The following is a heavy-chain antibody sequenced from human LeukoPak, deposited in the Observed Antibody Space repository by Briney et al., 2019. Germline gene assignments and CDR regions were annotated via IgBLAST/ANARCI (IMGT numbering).Heavy chain of an antibody. CDR2: NSDSGST. V-gene: IGHV4-59*01. CDR1: GGSINGYY. J-gene: IGHJ5*02. Sequence: SETLSLTCTVSGGSINGYYWTWIRQPPGKGLEWIGYNSDSGSTNYNPSLKSRVTMSVDSSNTEFSLRLNSVTAADTAVYYCARVFRGAVTSNWFDPWGQGTLVTVSS. D-gene: IGHD4-17*01. CDR3: ARVFRGAVTSNWFDP.